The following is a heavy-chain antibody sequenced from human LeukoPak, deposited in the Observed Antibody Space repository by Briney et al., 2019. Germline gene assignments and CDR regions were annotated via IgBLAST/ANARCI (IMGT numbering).Heavy chain of an antibody. CDR1: GFTVSSNY. J-gene: IGHJ4*02. V-gene: IGHV3-53*01. CDR2: IHSGGNT. Sequence: GGSLRLSCAASGFTVSSNYMSWVRQAPGKGLEWVSVIHSGGNTFYSDSVKGRFTISRDNSKNTLYLQMNSLRAEDTAVYYCARGDIVVVPAAVGSWDYWGQGTLVTVSS. D-gene: IGHD2-2*01. CDR3: ARGDIVVVPAAVGSWDY.